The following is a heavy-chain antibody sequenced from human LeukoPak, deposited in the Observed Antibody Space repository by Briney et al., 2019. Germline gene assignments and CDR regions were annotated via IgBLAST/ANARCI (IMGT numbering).Heavy chain of an antibody. J-gene: IGHJ5*02. V-gene: IGHV3-53*01. CDR3: ARVPTPHDYGDYGGWFDP. CDR1: GFTVSSNY. Sequence: GGSLRLSCAASGFTVSSNYMSWVRQAPGKGLEWVSVIYSGGSTYYADSLKGRFTIFRDNSKNTLYLQMNSLRAEDTAVYYCARVPTPHDYGDYGGWFDPGGQRTLVTVSS. D-gene: IGHD4-17*01. CDR2: IYSGGST.